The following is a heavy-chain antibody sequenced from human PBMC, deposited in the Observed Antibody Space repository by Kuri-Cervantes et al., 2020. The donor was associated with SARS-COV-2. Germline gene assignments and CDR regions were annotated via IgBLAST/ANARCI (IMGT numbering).Heavy chain of an antibody. CDR2: INPSGGST. V-gene: IGHV1-46*01. J-gene: IGHJ6*02. CDR1: GYTFTSYY. D-gene: IGHD3-9*01. CDR3: ARAGVLRYFDWLKTGGMDV. Sequence: ASVKVSCKASGYTFTSYYMHWVRQAPGQGLEWMGIINPSGGSTSYAQKFQGRVTMTRDTSTSTVYMELSSLRSDDTAVYYCARAGVLRYFDWLKTGGMDVWGQGTTVTVSS.